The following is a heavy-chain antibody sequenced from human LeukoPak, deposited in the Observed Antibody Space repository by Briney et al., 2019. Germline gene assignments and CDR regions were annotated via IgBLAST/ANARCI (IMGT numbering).Heavy chain of an antibody. D-gene: IGHD3-22*01. CDR3: AKDVGGNYDSSFDY. CDR1: GFTFSSYG. V-gene: IGHV3-NL1*01. Sequence: GGSLRLSCAASGFTFSSYGMHWVRQAPGKGLEWVSVFSGSGDATQYADSVKGRFTISRDNSKNTLYLQMNSLRAEDTALYYCAKDVGGNYDSSFDYWGQGTLVTVSS. CDR2: FSGSGDAT. J-gene: IGHJ4*02.